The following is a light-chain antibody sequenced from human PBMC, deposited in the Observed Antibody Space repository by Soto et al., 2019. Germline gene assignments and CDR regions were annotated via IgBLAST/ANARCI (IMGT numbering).Light chain of an antibody. CDR2: GAS. CDR3: QQYDKWPPRT. CDR1: QSVSSSY. V-gene: IGKV3-20*01. Sequence: EIVLTQSPGTLSLSPGERATLSCRASQSVSSSYLAWYQQKPGQAPRLLIYGASSRATGIPDRFSGSGSGTDFTLTISRLEPEDFAVYYCQQYDKWPPRTFGPGTKVDIK. J-gene: IGKJ3*01.